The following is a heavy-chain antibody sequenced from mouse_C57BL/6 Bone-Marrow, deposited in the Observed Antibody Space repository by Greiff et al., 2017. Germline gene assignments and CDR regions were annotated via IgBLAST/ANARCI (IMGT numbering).Heavy chain of an antibody. CDR3: ARHETIVTTKDY. CDR2: INSDGGST. CDR1: EYEFPSHD. Sequence: EVQGVESGGGLVQPGESLKLSCESNEYEFPSHDMSWVRKTPEKRLELVAAINSDGGSTYYPDTMERRFIISRDKTKETLYLQMSSLGSEDTALYYCARHETIVTTKDYWGQGTTLTVSS. J-gene: IGHJ2*01. D-gene: IGHD2-5*01. V-gene: IGHV5-2*01.